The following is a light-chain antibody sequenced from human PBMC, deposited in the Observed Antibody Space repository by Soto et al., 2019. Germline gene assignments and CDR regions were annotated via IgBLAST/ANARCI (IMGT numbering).Light chain of an antibody. CDR3: AAWDDSLNGVV. CDR1: SSNIGSNT. J-gene: IGLJ2*01. V-gene: IGLV1-44*01. Sequence: QAVVTQPPSASGTPGQRVTISCSGSSSNIGSNTVNWYQQLPGTAPKLLIYSNNQRPSGVPDRFSGSKSGTSASLAISGLQSEDEADCYCAAWDDSLNGVVFGGGTKVTVL. CDR2: SNN.